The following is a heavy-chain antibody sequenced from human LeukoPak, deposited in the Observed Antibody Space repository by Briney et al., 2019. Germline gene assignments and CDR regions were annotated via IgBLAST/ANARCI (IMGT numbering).Heavy chain of an antibody. V-gene: IGHV3-48*01. CDR2: ISSSSSTI. D-gene: IGHD2-15*01. J-gene: IGHJ4*02. Sequence: GGSLRLSCAASGFTFSSYSMNWVRQAPGKGLEWVSYISSSSSTIYYADSVKDRFTISRDNAKNSLYLQMNSLRAEDTAVYYCARDMGHCSGDTCYFDYWGQGTLVTVSS. CDR1: GFTFSSYS. CDR3: ARDMGHCSGDTCYFDY.